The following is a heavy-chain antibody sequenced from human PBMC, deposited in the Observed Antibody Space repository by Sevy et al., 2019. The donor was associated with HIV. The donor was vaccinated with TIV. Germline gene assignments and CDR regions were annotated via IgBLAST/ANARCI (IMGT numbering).Heavy chain of an antibody. CDR1: GFTFNGYG. D-gene: IGHD3-10*01. CDR2: ILYDGSNE. V-gene: IGHV3-30*18. Sequence: GGYLRLSCAASGFTFNGYGMHWVRQAPGKGLEWVAVILYDGSNEYYADSVKGRFTVSRDNSKNTVYLQMNRLRTEDTAMYYCAKGLHYGSGSYYGGTDYWGQGTVVTVSS. J-gene: IGHJ4*02. CDR3: AKGLHYGSGSYYGGTDY.